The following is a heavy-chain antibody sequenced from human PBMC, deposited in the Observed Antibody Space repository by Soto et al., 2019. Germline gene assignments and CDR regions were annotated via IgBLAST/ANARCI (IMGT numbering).Heavy chain of an antibody. V-gene: IGHV4-38-2*02. D-gene: IGHD2-21*01. CDR3: ARTQDNSDFRADSSPGGEFDY. Sequence: SETLSLHCTVSGYSISSDYHLGWIRQPPGKGLEWVGTVHHSGSSDYNPSLRSRVTISVDTSNNQFSLKLNSLTAPDTAVLYCARTQDNSDFRADSSPGGEFDYWGRGTLVTVSS. CDR1: GYSISSDYH. CDR2: VHHSGSS. J-gene: IGHJ4*02.